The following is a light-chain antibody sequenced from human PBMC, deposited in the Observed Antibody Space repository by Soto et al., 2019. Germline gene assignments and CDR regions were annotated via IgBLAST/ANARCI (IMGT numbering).Light chain of an antibody. J-gene: IGLJ1*01. V-gene: IGLV2-11*01. CDR3: CLYAGSYTFYV. CDR1: SSDVGNYNY. CDR2: DVS. Sequence: QSALTQPRSVSGSPGQSVTISCTGTSSDVGNYNYVSWYQQHPGKAPKLMLYDVSKLPSGVPDRFSGYKSGNTASLPISGLQAEDEFAYSCCLYAGSYTFYVFGTGTKVTVL.